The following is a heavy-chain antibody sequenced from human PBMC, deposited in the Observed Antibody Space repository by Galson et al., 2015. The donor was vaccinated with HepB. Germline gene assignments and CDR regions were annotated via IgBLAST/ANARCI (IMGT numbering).Heavy chain of an antibody. CDR2: IHPNSGGT. D-gene: IGHD1-7*01. Sequence: SVKVSCKASGYTFTGCYMHWVRQAPGQGLEWMAWIHPNSGGTNYALKFQGRVTMTRDTSISTAYMELSRLRSDDTAVYYCATAGTKSAAFDIWGQGTMVTVSS. J-gene: IGHJ3*02. CDR1: GYTFTGCY. V-gene: IGHV1-2*02. CDR3: ATAGTKSAAFDI.